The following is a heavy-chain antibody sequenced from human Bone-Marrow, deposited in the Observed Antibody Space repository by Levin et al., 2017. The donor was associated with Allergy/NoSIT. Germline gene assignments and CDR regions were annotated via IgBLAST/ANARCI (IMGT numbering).Heavy chain of an antibody. V-gene: IGHV3-30*18. D-gene: IGHD3-3*01. CDR3: AKLGDDYDFWSGSFDY. J-gene: IGHJ4*02. CDR2: ISYDGSNK. Sequence: PGGSLRLSCAASGFTFSSYGMHWVRQAPGKGLEWVAVISYDGSNKYYADSVKGRFTISRDNSKNTLYLQMNSLRAEDTAVYYCAKLGDDYDFWSGSFDYWGQGTLVTVSS. CDR1: GFTFSSYG.